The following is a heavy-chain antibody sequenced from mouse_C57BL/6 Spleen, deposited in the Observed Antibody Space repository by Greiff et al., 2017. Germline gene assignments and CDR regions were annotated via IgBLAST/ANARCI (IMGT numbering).Heavy chain of an antibody. CDR2: IYPGDGDT. CDR1: GYAFSSYW. V-gene: IGHV1-80*01. D-gene: IGHD2-12*01. Sequence: VHLVESGAELVKPGASVKISCKASGYAFSSYWMNWVKQRPGKGLEWIGQIYPGDGDTNYNGKFKGKATLTADKSSSTAYMQLSSLTSEDSAVYFCAREFYDGAMDYWGQGTSVTVSS. J-gene: IGHJ4*01. CDR3: AREFYDGAMDY.